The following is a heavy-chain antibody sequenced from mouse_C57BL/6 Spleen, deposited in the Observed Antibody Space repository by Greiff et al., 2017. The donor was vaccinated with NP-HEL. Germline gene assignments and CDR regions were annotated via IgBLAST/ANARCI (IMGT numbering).Heavy chain of an antibody. J-gene: IGHJ4*01. CDR1: GYTFTSYW. V-gene: IGHV1-64*01. CDR3: ARDEGLYYYYAMDY. Sequence: QVQLQQPGAELVKPGASVKLSCKASGYTFTSYWMHWVKQRPGQGLEWIGMIHPNSGSTNYNEKFKSKATLTVDKSSSTAYMQLSSLTSEDSAVYYWARDEGLYYYYAMDYWGQGTSVTVSS. D-gene: IGHD2-3*01. CDR2: IHPNSGST.